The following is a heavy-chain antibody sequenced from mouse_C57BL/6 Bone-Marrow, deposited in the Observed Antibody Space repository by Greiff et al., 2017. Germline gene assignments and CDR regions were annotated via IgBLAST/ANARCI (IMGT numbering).Heavy chain of an antibody. Sequence: QVQLKQSGAELVRPGASVTLSCKASGYTFTDYEMHWVKQTPVHGLEWIGAIDPETGGTAYNQKFKGKAILTADKSSSTAYMELRSLTSEDSAVYYCTIITTVEGGYYYAMDYWGQGTSVTVSS. CDR1: GYTFTDYE. D-gene: IGHD1-1*01. J-gene: IGHJ4*01. CDR3: TIITTVEGGYYYAMDY. V-gene: IGHV1-15*01. CDR2: IDPETGGT.